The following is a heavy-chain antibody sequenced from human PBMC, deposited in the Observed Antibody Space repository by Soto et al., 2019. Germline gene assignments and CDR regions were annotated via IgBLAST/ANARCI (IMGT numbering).Heavy chain of an antibody. J-gene: IGHJ5*02. Sequence: QVQLVESGGGVVQPGRSLRLSCAASGFTFSSYGMHWVRQAPGKGLEWVAVIWYDGSNKYYADSVKGRFTISRDNSKNTLYLQMNSLRAEDMAVYYCARDAVPAASRRQLFDPWGQGTLVTVSS. D-gene: IGHD2-2*01. V-gene: IGHV3-33*01. CDR1: GFTFSSYG. CDR2: IWYDGSNK. CDR3: ARDAVPAASRRQLFDP.